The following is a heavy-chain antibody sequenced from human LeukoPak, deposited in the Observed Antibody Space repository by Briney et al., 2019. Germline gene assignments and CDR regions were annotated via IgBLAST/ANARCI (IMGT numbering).Heavy chain of an antibody. CDR2: ISAYNGNT. D-gene: IGHD3-22*01. Sequence: WASVKVSCKASGYTFTSYGISWVRQAPGQGLEWMGWISAYNGNTNYAQKLQGRVTMTTGTSTSTAYMELRSLRSEDTAVYYCARAQGSSGSSWFDPWGQGTLVTVSS. J-gene: IGHJ5*02. CDR3: ARAQGSSGSSWFDP. CDR1: GYTFTSYG. V-gene: IGHV1-18*01.